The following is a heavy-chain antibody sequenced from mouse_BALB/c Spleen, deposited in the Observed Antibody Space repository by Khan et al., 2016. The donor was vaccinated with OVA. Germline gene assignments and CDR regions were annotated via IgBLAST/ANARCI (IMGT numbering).Heavy chain of an antibody. CDR3: TRHGFVAWFTY. CDR2: IDPFSGGT. Sequence: EVQLVESGPELMKPGASVKISCKASGYSFTNYYIHWVIQSHGKSLEWIGYIDPFSGGTTYNKKFKGKATLTVDKSSSTAYIHLSKLTSEDSAVYYCTRHGFVAWFTYWGHGNIVTVSA. D-gene: IGHD2-2*01. CDR1: GYSFTNYY. J-gene: IGHJ3*01. V-gene: IGHV1S135*01.